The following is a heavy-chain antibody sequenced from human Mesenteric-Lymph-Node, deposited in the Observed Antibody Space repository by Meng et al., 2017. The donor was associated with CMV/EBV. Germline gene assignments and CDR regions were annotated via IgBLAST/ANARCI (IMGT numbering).Heavy chain of an antibody. D-gene: IGHD5-12*01. CDR2: IPFDGSND. Sequence: GGSLRLSCEASGFTFNNYAIHWVRQAPGKGLEWVAEIPFDGSNDYYTDSAKGRFAVSRDNSMNTLYLQMNSLRAEDTAVYYCARDGRGYDCVLRTWGYFQHWGQGTLVTVSS. CDR3: ARDGRGYDCVLRTWGYFQH. J-gene: IGHJ1*01. V-gene: IGHV3-30*09. CDR1: GFTFNNYA.